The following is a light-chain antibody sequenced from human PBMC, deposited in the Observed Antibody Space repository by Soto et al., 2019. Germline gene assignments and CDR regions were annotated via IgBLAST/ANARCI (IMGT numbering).Light chain of an antibody. Sequence: QLVLTQPTSVSGAPGQRVTVSCTRSSSNIGAGYDVHWYQQLPGTAPKLLIYGNTTRPSGVPDRFSGSKSGTSASLAITGLQAADEADYYCQSYDSSLSGAVLGGGTQLTVL. CDR3: QSYDSSLSGAV. J-gene: IGLJ7*01. CDR1: SSNIGAGYD. V-gene: IGLV1-40*01. CDR2: GNT.